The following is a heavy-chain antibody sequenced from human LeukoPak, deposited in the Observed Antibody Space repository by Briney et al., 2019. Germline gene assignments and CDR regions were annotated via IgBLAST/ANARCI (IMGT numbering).Heavy chain of an antibody. Sequence: GGSLRLSCAASGFTFSSYWMSWVRQAPGKGLEWVANIKQDGSAKYYVDSVKGRFTIFRDNAKNSLYLQINSLRDVDTAVYYCARGNDYGDHIGIYFDYWGQGTLVTVSS. CDR3: ARGNDYGDHIGIYFDY. CDR2: IKQDGSAK. J-gene: IGHJ4*02. V-gene: IGHV3-7*03. CDR1: GFTFSSYW. D-gene: IGHD4-17*01.